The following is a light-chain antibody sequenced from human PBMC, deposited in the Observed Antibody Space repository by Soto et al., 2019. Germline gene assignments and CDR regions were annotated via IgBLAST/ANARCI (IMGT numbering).Light chain of an antibody. CDR1: QSVSSGF. CDR3: QQYDSSPLT. CDR2: GAS. Sequence: EIVLTQSPGTLSLSPGERATLSCRASQSVSSGFLAWYQQKPSQAPRLLIYGASSRATGIPDRFSGSGSGTDFTLTISRLEPEDVAVYYCQQYDSSPLTFGGGTKVEIK. V-gene: IGKV3-20*01. J-gene: IGKJ4*01.